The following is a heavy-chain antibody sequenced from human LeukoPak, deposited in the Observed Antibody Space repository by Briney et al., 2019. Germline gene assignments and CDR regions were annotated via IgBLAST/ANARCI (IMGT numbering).Heavy chain of an antibody. D-gene: IGHD1-26*01. CDR1: GFTFSSYG. J-gene: IGHJ4*02. CDR3: ARDNPDSGSQHYFDY. CDR2: ISYDGSNK. V-gene: IGHV3-30*03. Sequence: PGGSLRLSCAASGFTFSSYGMHWVRQAPGKGLEWVAVISYDGSNKYYADSVKGRFTISRDNSKNTLYLQMNSLRAEDTAVYYCARDNPDSGSQHYFDYWGQGTLVTVSS.